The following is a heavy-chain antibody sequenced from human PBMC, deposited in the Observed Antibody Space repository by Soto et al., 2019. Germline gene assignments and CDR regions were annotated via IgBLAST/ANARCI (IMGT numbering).Heavy chain of an antibody. D-gene: IGHD2-2*01. Sequence: AAVKVSCKASGYTFTGYYMHWVRQAPGQGLEWMGWINPNSGGTNYAQKFQGRVTMTRDTSISTAYMELSRLRSDDTAVYYCARDLGIVVVPAAIYYYYYGMDVWGQGTTVTVSS. V-gene: IGHV1-2*02. CDR1: GYTFTGYY. CDR2: INPNSGGT. J-gene: IGHJ6*02. CDR3: ARDLGIVVVPAAIYYYYYGMDV.